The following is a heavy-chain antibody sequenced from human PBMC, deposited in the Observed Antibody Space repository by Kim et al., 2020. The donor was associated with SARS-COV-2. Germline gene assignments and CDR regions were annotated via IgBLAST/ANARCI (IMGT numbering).Heavy chain of an antibody. CDR2: T. J-gene: IGHJ3*02. Sequence: TNYSPSLKSRVTISVDSSKIQFSLKLSSVTAADTAVYYCASLFPHDAFDIWGQGTMVTVSS. CDR3: ASLFPHDAFDI. V-gene: IGHV4-4*09.